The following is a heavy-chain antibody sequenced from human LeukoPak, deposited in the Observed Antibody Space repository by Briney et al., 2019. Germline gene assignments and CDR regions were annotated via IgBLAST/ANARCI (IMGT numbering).Heavy chain of an antibody. Sequence: GGSLRLSCAASGFTFSSYGMSWVRQAPGKGLEWVSAISGSGGSTYYADSVKGRFTISRDNSKNTLYLQMNSLRAEDTAVYYCARGFFHWNYAFDIWGQGTMVTVSS. D-gene: IGHD1-7*01. CDR3: ARGFFHWNYAFDI. CDR1: GFTFSSYG. V-gene: IGHV3-23*01. J-gene: IGHJ3*02. CDR2: ISGSGGST.